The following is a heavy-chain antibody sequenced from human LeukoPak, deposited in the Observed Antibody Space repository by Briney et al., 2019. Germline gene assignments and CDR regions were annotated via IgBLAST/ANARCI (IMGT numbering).Heavy chain of an antibody. J-gene: IGHJ4*02. D-gene: IGHD1-20*01. V-gene: IGHV3-7*01. CDR1: GFSFGTYW. Sequence: GGSLRLSCAASGFSFGTYWMSWVRHAPGEGLELVANIKQDGSEKYYVDSVKGRFTISRDNAKNSLYLQMNSLRAEDTAVYYCARAGNWNDGGYFDYWGQGTLVTVSS. CDR2: IKQDGSEK. CDR3: ARAGNWNDGGYFDY.